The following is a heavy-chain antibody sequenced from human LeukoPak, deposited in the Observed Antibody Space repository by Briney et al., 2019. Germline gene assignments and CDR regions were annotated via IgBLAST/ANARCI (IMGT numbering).Heavy chain of an antibody. J-gene: IGHJ4*02. Sequence: ASVKVSCKASGYTFTSYDLNWVRRATGQGLEWMGWMSPASGITGYAQEFQGRVTMTRDTSVSTAYMELNSLRSEDTAVYYCARGPPNWGFDSWGQGTLVTVSS. CDR1: GYTFTSYD. CDR2: MSPASGIT. D-gene: IGHD7-27*01. CDR3: ARGPPNWGFDS. V-gene: IGHV1-8*01.